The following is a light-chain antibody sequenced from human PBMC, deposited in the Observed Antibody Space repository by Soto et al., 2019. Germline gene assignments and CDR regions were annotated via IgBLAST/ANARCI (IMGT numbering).Light chain of an antibody. CDR2: AAS. V-gene: IGKV1-9*01. CDR3: HQYDSSPLT. J-gene: IGKJ4*01. CDR1: QDISSY. Sequence: DIQLTQSPSFLSASVGDRVTITCRTSQDISSYLAWYQQKPGKAPQLLISAASTLQSGVPSRFSGSGSGTEFTLTISRLEPEDFAVYYCHQYDSSPLTFGGGTKVEIK.